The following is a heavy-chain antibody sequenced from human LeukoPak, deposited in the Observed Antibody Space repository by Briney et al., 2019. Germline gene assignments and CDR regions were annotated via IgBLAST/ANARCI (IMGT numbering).Heavy chain of an antibody. D-gene: IGHD3-3*01. CDR3: TRDLVLRFLEWTSGGGYYYYGMDV. CDR1: GFTFGDYA. V-gene: IGHV3-49*03. Sequence: PGRSLRLSCTASGFTFGDYAMSWFRQAPGKGLEWVGFIRSKAYGGTTEYAASVEGRFTISRDDSKSIAYLQMNSLKTEDTAVYYCTRDLVLRFLEWTSGGGYYYYGMDVWGQGTTVTVSS. CDR2: IRSKAYGGTT. J-gene: IGHJ6*02.